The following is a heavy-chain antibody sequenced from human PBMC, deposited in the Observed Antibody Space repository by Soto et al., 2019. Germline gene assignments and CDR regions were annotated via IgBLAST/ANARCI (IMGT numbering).Heavy chain of an antibody. D-gene: IGHD3-9*01. J-gene: IGHJ6*02. CDR1: GGTFSSYA. CDR2: IIPIFGTA. V-gene: IGHV1-69*13. CDR3: ARVVLPDTLRAFYYYGMDA. Sequence: SVKVSCKASGGTFSSYAISWVRQAPGQGLEWMGGIIPIFGTANYAQKFQGRVTITADESTSTAYMELSSLRSEDTAVYYCARVVLPDTLRAFYYYGMDAWGQGTTVTVSS.